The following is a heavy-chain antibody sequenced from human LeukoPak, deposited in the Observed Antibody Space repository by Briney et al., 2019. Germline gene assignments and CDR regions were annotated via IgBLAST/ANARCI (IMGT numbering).Heavy chain of an antibody. CDR1: GYTFTSYA. V-gene: IGHV1-3*01. CDR2: INAGNGNT. D-gene: IGHD2-21*02. Sequence: ASVKVSCKASGYTFTSYAMHWVRQAPGQRLEWMGWINAGNGNTEYSQKFQGRVTITRDTSASTAYMALISLRSEDTAVYYCARAYCGGDCYHYFDYWGQGALVTVSS. J-gene: IGHJ4*02. CDR3: ARAYCGGDCYHYFDY.